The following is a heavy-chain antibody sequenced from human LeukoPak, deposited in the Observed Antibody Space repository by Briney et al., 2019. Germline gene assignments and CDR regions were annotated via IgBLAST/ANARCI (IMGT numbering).Heavy chain of an antibody. CDR1: GGTFSSYA. CDR3: AREVGARVDY. D-gene: IGHD1-26*01. CDR2: IIPIFGTA. V-gene: IGHV1-69*01. J-gene: IGHJ4*02. Sequence: SSVTVSFKASGGTFSSYAISWVRQAPGQGLEWMGGIIPIFGTANYAQKFQGRVTITADESTSTAYMELSSLRSEDTAVYYCAREVGARVDYWGQGTLVTVSS.